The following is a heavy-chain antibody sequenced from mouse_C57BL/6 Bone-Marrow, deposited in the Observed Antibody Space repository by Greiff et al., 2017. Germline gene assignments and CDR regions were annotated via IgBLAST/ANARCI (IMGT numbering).Heavy chain of an antibody. V-gene: IGHV14-4*01. J-gene: IGHJ3*01. CDR1: GFNIKDDY. CDR2: IDPENGDT. CDR3: TGSQAWFAY. Sequence: VQLKESGAELVRPGASVKLSCTASGFNIKDDYMHWVKQRPEQGLEWVGWIDPENGDTDYASKFQGNATITADTSSNTAYLHLSSLTSEDTAVYYCTGSQAWFAYWGQGHLVTVSA. D-gene: IGHD1-1*01.